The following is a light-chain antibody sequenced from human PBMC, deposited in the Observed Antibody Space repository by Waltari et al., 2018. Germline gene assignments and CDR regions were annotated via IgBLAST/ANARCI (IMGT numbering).Light chain of an antibody. CDR1: RSDVGRYDF. CDR3: SSFTSSNTVV. V-gene: IGLV2-14*03. CDR2: DVN. Sequence: QSARTQPASVSGSPGQSSTISCSGTRSDVGRYDFVSWYQQHPGKAPKLIIYDVNKWPSGISNRFSGSKSGNTASLTISGLQAEDEADYYCSSFTSSNTVVFGGGTKLTVL. J-gene: IGLJ2*01.